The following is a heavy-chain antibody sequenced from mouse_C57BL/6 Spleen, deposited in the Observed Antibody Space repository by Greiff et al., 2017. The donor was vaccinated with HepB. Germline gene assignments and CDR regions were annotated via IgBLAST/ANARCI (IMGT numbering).Heavy chain of an antibody. CDR2: IYPGNSDT. J-gene: IGHJ4*01. D-gene: IGHD1-3*01. Sequence: EVQLQQSGTVLARPGASVKMSCKTSGYTFTSYWMHWVKQRPGQGLEWIGAIYPGNSDTSYNQKFKGKAKLTAVTSASNAYMELSSLTNEDSAVYYCTRSGYTGYAMDYWGQGTSVTVSS. CDR3: TRSGYTGYAMDY. CDR1: GYTFTSYW. V-gene: IGHV1-5*01.